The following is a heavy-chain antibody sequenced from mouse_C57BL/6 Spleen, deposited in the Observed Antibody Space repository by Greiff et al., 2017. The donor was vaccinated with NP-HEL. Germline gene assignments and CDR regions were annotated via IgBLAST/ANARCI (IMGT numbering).Heavy chain of an antibody. CDR2: INPNNGGT. CDR3: ARSDGYYEGYFDV. Sequence: EVQLQQSGPELVKPGASVKISCKASGYTFTDYYMNWVKQSHGKSLEWIGDINPNNGGTSYNQKFKGKATLTVDKSSSTAYMELRSLTSEDSAVYYCARSDGYYEGYFDVWGTGTTVTVSS. CDR1: GYTFTDYY. V-gene: IGHV1-26*01. D-gene: IGHD2-3*01. J-gene: IGHJ1*03.